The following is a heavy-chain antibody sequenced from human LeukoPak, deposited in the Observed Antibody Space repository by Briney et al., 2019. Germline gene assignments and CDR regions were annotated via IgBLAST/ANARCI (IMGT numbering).Heavy chain of an antibody. J-gene: IGHJ3*02. Sequence: GASVKVSCKASGYTFTVYYMHWVRQAPGQGLEWMGWINPNSGGTNYAQKFQGRVTMTRDTSISTAYMELRSLRSDDTAVYYCAIRIAVAAPPFDDAFDIWGQGTMVTVSS. V-gene: IGHV1-2*02. D-gene: IGHD6-19*01. CDR1: GYTFTVYY. CDR2: INPNSGGT. CDR3: AIRIAVAAPPFDDAFDI.